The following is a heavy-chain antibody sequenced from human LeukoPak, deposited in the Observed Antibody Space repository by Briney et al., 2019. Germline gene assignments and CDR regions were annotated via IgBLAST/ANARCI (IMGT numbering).Heavy chain of an antibody. CDR3: ARAIAAAGYFDY. D-gene: IGHD6-13*01. Sequence: SVKVSCKASGGTFSSYAISWVRQAPGQGLEWMGRIIPIFGTANYAQKFQGRVTITTDESTSTAYMELSSLRPEDTAVYYCARAIAAAGYFDYWGRGTLVTVSS. CDR2: IIPIFGTA. CDR1: GGTFSSYA. V-gene: IGHV1-69*05. J-gene: IGHJ4*02.